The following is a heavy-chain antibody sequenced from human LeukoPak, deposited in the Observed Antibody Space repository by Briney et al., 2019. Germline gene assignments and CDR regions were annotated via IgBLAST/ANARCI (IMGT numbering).Heavy chain of an antibody. Sequence: PGGSLRLSCAASRFTFSSYSMNWVRQAPGKGLEWVSYISSSGSTIHYADSVKGRFTISRDNAKSSLYLQMNSLRDEDTAVYYCARDISYSGVASFDYWGQGTLVTVSA. CDR2: ISSSGSTI. CDR1: RFTFSSYS. CDR3: ARDISYSGVASFDY. V-gene: IGHV3-48*02. J-gene: IGHJ4*02. D-gene: IGHD1-26*01.